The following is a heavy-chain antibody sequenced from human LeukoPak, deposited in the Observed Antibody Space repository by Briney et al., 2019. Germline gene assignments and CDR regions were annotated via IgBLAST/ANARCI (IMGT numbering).Heavy chain of an antibody. CDR2: IRSKANNYAT. CDR3: TRRYFHDRSGYFYGDF. D-gene: IGHD3-22*01. J-gene: IGHJ4*02. Sequence: PGGSLRLSCAASGFTFSDSAMHWVRQASGKGLEWVGRIRSKANNYATTYGTSVKGRFTISRDDSKNTAYLQLNNLKTEDTAAYYCTRRYFHDRSGYFYGDFWGQGTLVTVSS. V-gene: IGHV3-73*01. CDR1: GFTFSDSA.